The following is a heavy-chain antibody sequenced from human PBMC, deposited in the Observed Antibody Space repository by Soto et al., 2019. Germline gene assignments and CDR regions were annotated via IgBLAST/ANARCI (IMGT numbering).Heavy chain of an antibody. CDR1: GGSISTNY. V-gene: IGHV4-59*01. Sequence: SETLSLTCTVSGGSISTNYWSWIRQPPGKGLEWIGYIYYSGSTDYNPSLKSRVTISVDTSKNQFSLKLTSVTAADTAVYYCARGGWSNDYWGQGTLVTVSS. J-gene: IGHJ4*02. CDR3: ARGGWSNDY. CDR2: IYYSGST.